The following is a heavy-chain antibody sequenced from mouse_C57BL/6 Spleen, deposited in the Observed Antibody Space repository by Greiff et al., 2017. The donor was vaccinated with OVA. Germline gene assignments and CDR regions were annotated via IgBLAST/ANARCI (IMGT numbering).Heavy chain of an antibody. CDR1: GFTFSDYG. V-gene: IGHV5-17*01. J-gene: IGHJ4*01. Sequence: DVHLVESGGGLVKPGGSLKLSCAASGFTFSDYGMHWVRQAPEKGLEWVAYISSGSSTIYYADTVKGRFTISRDNAKNTLFLQMTSLRSEDMSMYYCASELEDMDDWGKGTSVTVSS. D-gene: IGHD4-1*01. CDR2: ISSGSSTI. CDR3: ASELEDMDD.